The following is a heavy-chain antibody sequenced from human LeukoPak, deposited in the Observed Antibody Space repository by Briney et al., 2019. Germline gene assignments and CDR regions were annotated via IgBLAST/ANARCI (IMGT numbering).Heavy chain of an antibody. CDR1: GGSISSYY. V-gene: IGHV4-59*01. CDR2: IYYSGST. CDR3: ARDSSSWFGAEYFQH. Sequence: SETLSLTCTVSGGSISSYYWSWIRQPPGKGLEWIGYIYYSGSTNYNPSLKSRVTISVDTSKNQFSLKLSSVTAADTAVYYCARDSSSWFGAEYFQHWGQGTLVTVSS. D-gene: IGHD6-13*01. J-gene: IGHJ1*01.